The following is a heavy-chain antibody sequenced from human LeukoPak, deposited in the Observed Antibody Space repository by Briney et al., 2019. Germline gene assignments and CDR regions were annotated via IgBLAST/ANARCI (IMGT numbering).Heavy chain of an antibody. Sequence: SVKVSCKASGGTFSSYAISWVRQAPGQGLECMGRIIPILGIANYAQKFQGRVTITADKSTSTAYMELSSLRSEDTAVYYCATLPGIAAAEAEYWGQGTLVTVSS. CDR1: GGTFSSYA. V-gene: IGHV1-69*04. CDR3: ATLPGIAAAEAEY. J-gene: IGHJ4*02. CDR2: IIPILGIA. D-gene: IGHD6-13*01.